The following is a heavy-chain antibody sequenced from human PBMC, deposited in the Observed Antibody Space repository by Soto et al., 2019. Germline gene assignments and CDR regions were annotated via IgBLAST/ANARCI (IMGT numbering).Heavy chain of an antibody. D-gene: IGHD6-6*01. CDR1: GFSISSGTYY. CDR3: ARHGRTSGSFSTSSVRTEFDY. Sequence: SETLSLTCTVSGFSISSGTYYWGWVRQSPGKGLEWIGTIYYGGNTYYKPSLKSRVTISIDTSKNQFSLKLNSVTAADTAVYFCARHGRTSGSFSTSSVRTEFDYWGQGTLVTVS. CDR2: IYYGGNT. J-gene: IGHJ4*02. V-gene: IGHV4-39*01.